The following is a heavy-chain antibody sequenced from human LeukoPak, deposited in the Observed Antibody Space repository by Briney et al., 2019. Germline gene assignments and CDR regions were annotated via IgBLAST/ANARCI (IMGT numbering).Heavy chain of an antibody. CDR3: ARDGGQVGVGRGTSLGMDV. CDR2: IYSGGST. D-gene: IGHD3-16*01. V-gene: IGHV3-53*01. CDR1: GFTVSSNY. Sequence: GRSLRLSCAASGFTVSSNYMSWVRHAPGKGLEWVSVIYSGGSTYYADSVKGRFTISRDNSKNTLYLQMNSLRAEDTAVYYCARDGGQVGVGRGTSLGMDVWGQGTTVTVSS. J-gene: IGHJ6*02.